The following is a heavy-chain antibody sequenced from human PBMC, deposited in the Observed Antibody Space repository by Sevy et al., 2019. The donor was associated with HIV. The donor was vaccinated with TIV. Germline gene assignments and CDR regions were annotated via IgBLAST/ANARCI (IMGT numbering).Heavy chain of an antibody. V-gene: IGHV3-53*01. CDR2: IYSGGST. CDR1: GFTVSSNY. CDR3: XXXXXXXXXXXTENFDY. Sequence: GGSLRLSCAASGFTVSSNYMSWVRQAPGKGLEWVSVIYSGGSTYYADSVKGRFTISRDNSKNTLYLQMNSLRAEDTXXXXXXXXXXXXXXXXTENFDYWGQGTLVTVSS. J-gene: IGHJ4*02.